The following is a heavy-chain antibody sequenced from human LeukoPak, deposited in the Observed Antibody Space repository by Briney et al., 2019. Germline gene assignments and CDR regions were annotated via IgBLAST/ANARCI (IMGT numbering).Heavy chain of an antibody. V-gene: IGHV3-23*01. D-gene: IGHD2-2*01. Sequence: GGSLRLSCAASGFTFSSYAMTWVRQAPGKGLEWVSAISGSGGSTSYADSVKGRCTISRDNSKNTLFLQMNSLRAEDTAVYYCAKDCSSTSCPTSDYWGQGTLVTVSS. CDR3: AKDCSSTSCPTSDY. CDR2: ISGSGGST. CDR1: GFTFSSYA. J-gene: IGHJ4*02.